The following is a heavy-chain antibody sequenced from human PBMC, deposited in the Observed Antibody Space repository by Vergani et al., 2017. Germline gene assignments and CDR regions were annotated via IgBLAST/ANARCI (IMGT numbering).Heavy chain of an antibody. Sequence: QMQLVQSGAEVKKPGASVKVSCKASGYTFTSYYMHWVRQAPGQGLGWMGIINPGGGSKSYAQKFQGRVTLTRDTSTSTVYMELSRLGSEDTAVYYCARDSRYCSSTSCYVGRDWFDPWGQGTLVSVSS. V-gene: IGHV1-46*01. CDR1: GYTFTSYY. CDR3: ARDSRYCSSTSCYVGRDWFDP. J-gene: IGHJ5*02. D-gene: IGHD2-2*01. CDR2: INPGGGSK.